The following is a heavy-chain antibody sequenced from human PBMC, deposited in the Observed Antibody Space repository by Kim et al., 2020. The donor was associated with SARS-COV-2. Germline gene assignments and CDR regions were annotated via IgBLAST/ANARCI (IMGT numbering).Heavy chain of an antibody. V-gene: IGHV3-30-3*01. Sequence: GGSLRLSCAASGFTFSSYAMHWVRQAPGKGLVWVAVISYDGSTKYYSDSVKGRFTITRDNSKNTLYLQMNSLRAEDTAVYYCASDLLDIRDQSTYYDSSGSFDLWGRGTLVTVAS. CDR3: ASDLLDIRDQSTYYDSSGSFDL. CDR2: ISYDGSTK. J-gene: IGHJ2*01. D-gene: IGHD3-22*01. CDR1: GFTFSSYA.